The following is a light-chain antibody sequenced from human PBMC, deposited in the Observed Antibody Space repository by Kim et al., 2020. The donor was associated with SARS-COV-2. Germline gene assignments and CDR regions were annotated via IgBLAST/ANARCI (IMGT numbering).Light chain of an antibody. V-gene: IGLV3-19*01. CDR2: DKT. Sequence: ALGQPVTSTGHRDSLRRYDSTWYQKKPGQAPVLVIYDKTNRPSGIPDRFSGTRSGNIASLTITGAQAEDEADYYCNSRDGSGNHLVFGGGTKLTVL. J-gene: IGLJ3*02. CDR1: SLRRYD. CDR3: NSRDGSGNHLV.